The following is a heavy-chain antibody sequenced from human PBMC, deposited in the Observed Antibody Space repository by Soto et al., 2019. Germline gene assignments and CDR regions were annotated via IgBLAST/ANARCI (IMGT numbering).Heavy chain of an antibody. Sequence: GGSLRLSCAASGFTFSSYEMNWVRQAPGKGLEWVSYISSSGSTIYYADSVKGRFTISRDNAKNSLYLQMNSLRAEDTGVYYCARGALGYCSGGSCVYYYYGMDGWGQGTTVTVSS. CDR3: ARGALGYCSGGSCVYYYYGMDG. J-gene: IGHJ6*02. CDR1: GFTFSSYE. D-gene: IGHD2-15*01. V-gene: IGHV3-48*03. CDR2: ISSSGSTI.